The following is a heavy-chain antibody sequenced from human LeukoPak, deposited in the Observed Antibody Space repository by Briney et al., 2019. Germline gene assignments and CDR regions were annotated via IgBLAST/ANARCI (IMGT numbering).Heavy chain of an antibody. J-gene: IGHJ6*02. CDR3: ARGRGSTTYYYYYYGMDV. CDR1: GFTFSSYW. Sequence: GGSLRLSCAASGFTFSSYWMSWVRQAPGKGLEWVANIKQDGSEKYYVDSVKGRFTISRDNAKNSLYLEMNSLRAEDTAVYYCARGRGSTTYYYYYYGMDVWGQGTTVTVSS. CDR2: IKQDGSEK. V-gene: IGHV3-7*03. D-gene: IGHD4-17*01.